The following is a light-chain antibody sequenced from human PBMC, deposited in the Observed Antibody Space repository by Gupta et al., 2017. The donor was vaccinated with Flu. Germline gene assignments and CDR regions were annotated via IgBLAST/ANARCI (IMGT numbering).Light chain of an antibody. CDR3: NSQDSSGNNGV. CDR2: GKN. CDR1: SLRSYY. J-gene: IGLJ2*01. V-gene: IGLV3-19*01. Sequence: SSELTQDPAVSVALGPTVRITCQANSLRSYYASWYQQKPGHAPVLVIYGKNNRHSGIPERFSGSSSGNTASLTITGAQAEDEADYYCNSQDSSGNNGVFGGGTKLTVL.